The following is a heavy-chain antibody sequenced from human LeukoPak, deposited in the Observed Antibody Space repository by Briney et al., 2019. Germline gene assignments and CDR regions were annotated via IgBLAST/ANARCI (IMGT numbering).Heavy chain of an antibody. Sequence: PGGSLRLSCAASGFTVSSNYMSWVRQAPGKGLEWVSVIYSGGSTYYADSVKGRFTISRDNSKNTLDLQMNSLRAEDTAVYYCATSQIWGSVDYWGQGTLVTVSS. CDR1: GFTVSSNY. J-gene: IGHJ4*02. CDR3: ATSQIWGSVDY. D-gene: IGHD3-16*01. CDR2: IYSGGST. V-gene: IGHV3-53*01.